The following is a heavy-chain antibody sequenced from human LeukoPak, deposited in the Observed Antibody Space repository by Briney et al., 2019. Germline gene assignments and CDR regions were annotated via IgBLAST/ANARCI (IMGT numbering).Heavy chain of an antibody. J-gene: IGHJ4*02. CDR1: GFTFSSYA. V-gene: IGHV3-23*01. Sequence: GGSLRLSCAASGFTFSSYAMSWVRQAPGKGLEWVSAISGSGGSTYYADSVKGRFTISRDNSKNTLYLQMNSLRAEDTAVYYCARDRSIAVAGTSPLWGQGTLVTVSS. D-gene: IGHD6-19*01. CDR3: ARDRSIAVAGTSPL. CDR2: ISGSGGST.